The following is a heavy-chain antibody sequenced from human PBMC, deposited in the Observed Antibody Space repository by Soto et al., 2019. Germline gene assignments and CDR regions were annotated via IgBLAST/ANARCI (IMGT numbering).Heavy chain of an antibody. J-gene: IGHJ3*02. V-gene: IGHV1-2*04. Sequence: VKVSFKASGYTFTGYYMHLVRQAPGQWLEWMGWINPNSGGTNYAQKFQGWVTMTRDTSISTAYMELSRLRSDDTAVYYCAREWTDAFDIWGQGTMVTVSS. CDR1: GYTFTGYY. CDR2: INPNSGGT. CDR3: AREWTDAFDI.